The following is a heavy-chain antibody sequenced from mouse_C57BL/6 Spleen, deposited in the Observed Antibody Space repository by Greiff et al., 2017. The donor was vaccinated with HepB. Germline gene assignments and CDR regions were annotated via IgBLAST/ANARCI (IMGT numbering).Heavy chain of an antibody. CDR3: ARRGNSNYDYWYFDV. CDR1: GYTFTSYW. J-gene: IGHJ1*03. Sequence: VQLQQPGAELVKPGASVKMSCKASGYTFTSYWITWVKQRPGQGLEWIGDIYPGSGSTNYNEKFKSKATLTVDTSSSTAYMQLSSLTSEDSAVYYCARRGNSNYDYWYFDVWGTGTTVTVSS. V-gene: IGHV1-55*01. D-gene: IGHD2-5*01. CDR2: IYPGSGST.